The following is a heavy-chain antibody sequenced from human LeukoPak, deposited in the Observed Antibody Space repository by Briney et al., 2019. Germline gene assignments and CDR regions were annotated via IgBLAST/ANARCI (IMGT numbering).Heavy chain of an antibody. CDR1: GFTDSSNY. D-gene: IGHD3-22*01. CDR2: IYSGGST. Sequence: GGSLRLSCAVSGFTDSSNYMSWVRQAPGKGLEWGSVIYSGGSTYYADSVKGRFTISRDNTKNTLYLPMNSLRAEDTAVYYCYSMIVVEIRVINDYWGQGTLVTVSS. CDR3: YSMIVVEIRVINDY. V-gene: IGHV3-66*01. J-gene: IGHJ4*02.